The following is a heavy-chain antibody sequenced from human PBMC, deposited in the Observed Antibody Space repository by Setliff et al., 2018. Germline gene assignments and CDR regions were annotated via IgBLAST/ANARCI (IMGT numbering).Heavy chain of an antibody. CDR2: IYIGGSA. V-gene: IGHV4-4*07. CDR1: GGPISSYY. J-gene: IGHJ6*03. CDR3: AREQWLGPPGYYYMDV. D-gene: IGHD6-19*01. Sequence: KTSETLSLTCTVSGGPISSYYWSWIRQPAGKGLEWIGHIYIGGSANYNPSLKSRVTMSIDTSKNQFSLKLNSVTAADMAVYYCAREQWLGPPGYYYMDVWAKGTTVTVSS.